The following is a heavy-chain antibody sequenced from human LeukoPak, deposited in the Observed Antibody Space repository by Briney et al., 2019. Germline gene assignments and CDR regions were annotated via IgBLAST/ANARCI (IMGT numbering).Heavy chain of an antibody. V-gene: IGHV3-48*04. CDR3: ARDPVRGVRGYFDY. D-gene: IGHD3-10*01. CDR1: GFTFSSYG. CDR2: ISSSGSTI. Sequence: PGGSLRLSCAASGFTFSSYGMHWVRQAPGKGLEWVSYISSSGSTIYYADSVKGRFTISRDNAKNSLYLQMNSLRAEDTAVYYCARDPVRGVRGYFDYWGQGTLVTVSS. J-gene: IGHJ4*02.